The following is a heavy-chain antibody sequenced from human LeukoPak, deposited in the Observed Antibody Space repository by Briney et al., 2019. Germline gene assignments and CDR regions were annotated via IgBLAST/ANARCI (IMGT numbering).Heavy chain of an antibody. J-gene: IGHJ4*02. V-gene: IGHV1-2*02. CDR1: GYTFTGYY. Sequence: VASVKVSCKASGYTFTGYYMHWVRQAPGQGLEWMGWINPNSGGTNYAQKFQGRVTMTRDTSISTAYMELSRLRSDDTAVYYCARDEAYCGGDCSDYWGQGTLVTVSS. CDR3: ARDEAYCGGDCSDY. D-gene: IGHD2-21*01. CDR2: INPNSGGT.